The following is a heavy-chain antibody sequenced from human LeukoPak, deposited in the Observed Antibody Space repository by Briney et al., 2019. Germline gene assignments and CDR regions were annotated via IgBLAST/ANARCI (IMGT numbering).Heavy chain of an antibody. D-gene: IGHD6-19*01. CDR2: INHSGST. Sequence: PSETLSLTCAVYGGSFSGYYWSWIRQPPGKGLKWIGEINHSGSTNYNPSLKSRVTISVDTSKNQFSLKLSSVTAADTAVYYCARKEQWLPHDAFDIWGQGTMVTVSS. CDR1: GGSFSGYY. V-gene: IGHV4-34*01. J-gene: IGHJ3*02. CDR3: ARKEQWLPHDAFDI.